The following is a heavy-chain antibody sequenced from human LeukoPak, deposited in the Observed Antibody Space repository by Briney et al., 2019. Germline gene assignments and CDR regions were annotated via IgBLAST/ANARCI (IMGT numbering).Heavy chain of an antibody. Sequence: GASVKVSCKASGYTFTSYYMHWVRQAPGQGLEWMGIINPSGGSTSYAQKFQGRVTMTRDTSTSTVYMELSSLRSEDTAVYYCAILGYCSSTSCYQQTLDYWGQGTLVTVSS. CDR2: INPSGGST. CDR1: GYTFTSYY. CDR3: AILGYCSSTSCYQQTLDY. J-gene: IGHJ4*02. V-gene: IGHV1-46*01. D-gene: IGHD2-2*01.